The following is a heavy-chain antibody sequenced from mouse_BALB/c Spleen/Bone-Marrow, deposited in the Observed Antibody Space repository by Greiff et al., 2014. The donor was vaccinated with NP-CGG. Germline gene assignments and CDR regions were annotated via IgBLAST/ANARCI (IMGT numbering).Heavy chain of an antibody. V-gene: IGHV1-5*01. Sequence: VQLKESGTVLARPGASVKMSCKASGYTFTSFWMHWVKQRPGQGLEWIGAVYPGNNDTNYNQNFKGKAELTAVTSTSTAYMEFSSLTNEDSAVYYCTRYFYGGRDWYFDVWGAGTTVTVSS. J-gene: IGHJ1*01. CDR3: TRYFYGGRDWYFDV. CDR2: VYPGNNDT. D-gene: IGHD1-1*01. CDR1: GYTFTSFW.